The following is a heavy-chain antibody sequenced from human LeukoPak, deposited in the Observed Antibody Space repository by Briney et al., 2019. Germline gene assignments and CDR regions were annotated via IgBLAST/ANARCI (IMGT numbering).Heavy chain of an antibody. CDR1: GYTFTGYY. J-gene: IGHJ6*03. CDR2: INPNSGGT. V-gene: IGHV1-2*02. CDR3: ARSELYTVTTYYYYMDV. D-gene: IGHD4-11*01. Sequence: ASVKVSCKASGYTFTGYYMHWVRQAPGQGLEWMGWINPNSGGTNYAQKFQGRVTITTDESTSTAYMELSSLRSEDTAVYYCARSELYTVTTYYYYMDVWGKGTTVTVSS.